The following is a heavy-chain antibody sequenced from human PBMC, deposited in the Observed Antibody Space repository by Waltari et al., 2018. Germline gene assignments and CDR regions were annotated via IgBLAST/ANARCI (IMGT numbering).Heavy chain of an antibody. CDR3: ARGAYSGSNFDI. CDR2: ISTSGLT. D-gene: IGHD5-12*01. CDR1: TDSVNSGSYY. J-gene: IGHJ3*02. Sequence: QVQLQESGPGLVNPSETLSLSCTVSTDSVNSGSYYWSWIRQPAGKGLEWIGRISTSGLTVYNPSLQSRVTISMDTSRNHFSLNLRSMTAADTAVYYCARGAYSGSNFDIWGQGTMDTASS. V-gene: IGHV4-61*02.